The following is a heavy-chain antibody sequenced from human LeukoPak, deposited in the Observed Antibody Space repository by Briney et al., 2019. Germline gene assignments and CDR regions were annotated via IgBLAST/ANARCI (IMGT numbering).Heavy chain of an antibody. CDR2: IIPIFGTA. V-gene: IGHV1-69*13. Sequence: SVKVSFKASGGTFSSYAISWVRQAPGQGLEWMGGIIPIFGTANYAQKFQGRVTITADESTSTAYMELSSLRSEDTAVYYCALLPDSSGSQGDYWGQGTLVTVSS. J-gene: IGHJ4*02. CDR3: ALLPDSSGSQGDY. CDR1: GGTFSSYA. D-gene: IGHD3-22*01.